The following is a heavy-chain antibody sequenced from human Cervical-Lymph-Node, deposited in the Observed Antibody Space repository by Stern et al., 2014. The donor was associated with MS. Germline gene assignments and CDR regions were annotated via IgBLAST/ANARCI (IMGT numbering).Heavy chain of an antibody. CDR2: ITSRSTYI. CDR3: ARDILTDYYVYGMDV. J-gene: IGHJ6*02. D-gene: IGHD3-9*01. Sequence: VQLVESGGGLVTPGGSLRLSCAASGFTFSNYCMNWVRQAPGKGLEWVSSITSRSTYIYYADSVKGRFTISRDNAKNSLYLQMNSLRAEDTAVYYCARDILTDYYVYGMDVWGQGTTVTVSS. CDR1: GFTFSNYC. V-gene: IGHV3-21*01.